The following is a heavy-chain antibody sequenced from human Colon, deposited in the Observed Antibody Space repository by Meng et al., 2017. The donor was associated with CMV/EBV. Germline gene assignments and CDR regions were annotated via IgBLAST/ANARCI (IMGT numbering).Heavy chain of an antibody. D-gene: IGHD5-24*01. J-gene: IGHJ3*02. V-gene: IGHV3-48*04. CDR1: GFTFSSYS. Sequence: GGSLRPSCAASGFTFSSYSMNWVRQAPGKGLEWVSYISSSSSSTFYADSVKGRFTISRDNAKNSLYLQMNSLRAEDTAVYYYATLTDGPDALDIWGQGTMVTVSS. CDR2: ISSSSSST. CDR3: ATLTDGPDALDI.